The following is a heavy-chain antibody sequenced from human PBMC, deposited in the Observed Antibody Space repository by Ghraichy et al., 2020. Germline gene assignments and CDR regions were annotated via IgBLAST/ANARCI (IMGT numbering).Heavy chain of an antibody. CDR1: GFTFSSYW. D-gene: IGHD6-19*01. Sequence: GSLRLSCAASGFTFSSYWMSWVRQAPGKGLEWVANIKQDGSEKYYVDSVKGRFTISRDNAKNSLYLQMNSLRAEDTAVYYCARGRQWPRSYYFDYWGQGTLVTVSS. J-gene: IGHJ4*02. CDR2: IKQDGSEK. V-gene: IGHV3-7*01. CDR3: ARGRQWPRSYYFDY.